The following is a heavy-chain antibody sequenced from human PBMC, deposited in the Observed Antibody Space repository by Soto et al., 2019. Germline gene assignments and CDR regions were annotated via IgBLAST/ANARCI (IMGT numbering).Heavy chain of an antibody. CDR1: GFTFSSYA. CDR3: AKIGRNYYDSSGYDNWFDP. V-gene: IGHV3-23*01. Sequence: GGSLRLSCAASGFTFSSYAMSWVRQAPGKGLEWVSAISGSGGSTYYADSVKGRFTISRDNSKNTLYLQMNSLRAEDTAVYYCAKIGRNYYDSSGYDNWFDPWGQATTVTVSS. J-gene: IGHJ5*02. D-gene: IGHD3-22*01. CDR2: ISGSGGST.